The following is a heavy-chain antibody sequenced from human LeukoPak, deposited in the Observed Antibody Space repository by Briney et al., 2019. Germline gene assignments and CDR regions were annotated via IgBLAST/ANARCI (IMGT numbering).Heavy chain of an antibody. V-gene: IGHV4-39*01. CDR1: GGSISSSSYY. CDR3: ARHAIVGATGYFDY. Sequence: PSETLSLTCTVSGGSISSSSYYGGWIRQPPGKGLGWIGSIYYSGSTYYNPSLKSRVTISVDTSKNQFSLKLSSVTAADTAVYYCARHAIVGATGYFDYWGQGTLVTVSS. CDR2: IYYSGST. J-gene: IGHJ4*02. D-gene: IGHD1-26*01.